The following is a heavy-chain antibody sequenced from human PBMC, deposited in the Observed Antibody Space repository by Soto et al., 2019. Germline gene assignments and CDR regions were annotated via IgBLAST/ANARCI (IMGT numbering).Heavy chain of an antibody. D-gene: IGHD3-22*01. CDR3: ARVGTSHYYDSSGYYYFDY. CDR1: GFTFSSYG. J-gene: IGHJ4*02. Sequence: GGSLRLSCSASGFTFSSYGMHCVRQAPGKGLEWVAVIWYDGSNKYYADSVKGRFTISRDNSKNTLYLQMNSLRAEDTAVYYCARVGTSHYYDSSGYYYFDYWGQGT. V-gene: IGHV3-33*01. CDR2: IWYDGSNK.